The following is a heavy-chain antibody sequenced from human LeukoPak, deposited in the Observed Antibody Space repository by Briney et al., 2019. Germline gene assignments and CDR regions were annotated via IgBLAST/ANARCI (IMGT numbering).Heavy chain of an antibody. V-gene: IGHV4-39*07. CDR3: ARSRSYFDY. CDR1: GGSISSSSYY. J-gene: IGHJ4*02. Sequence: SETLSLTCTVSGGSISSSSYYWGWIRQPPGKGLEWIGSIYYSGSTYYNPSLKSRVTISVDTSKNQFSLKLSSVTAADTAVYYCARSRSYFDYWGQGTLVTVSS. CDR2: IYYSGST.